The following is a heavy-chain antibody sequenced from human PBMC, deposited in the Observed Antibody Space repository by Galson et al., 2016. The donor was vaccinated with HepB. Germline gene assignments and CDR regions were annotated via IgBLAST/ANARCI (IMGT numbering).Heavy chain of an antibody. CDR3: VKDRRVTTGVFES. D-gene: IGHD4-23*01. Sequence: SLRLSCAGYGFTFSNYYMSWIRQSPGKGLEWIASISGRGTIVKYADSVKGRFSVSRDNAGESLFLQMNSLRREDTGVYYCVKDRRVTTGVFESWGQGTLVVVSS. CDR1: GFTFSNYY. J-gene: IGHJ4*02. V-gene: IGHV3-11*01. CDR2: ISGRGTIV.